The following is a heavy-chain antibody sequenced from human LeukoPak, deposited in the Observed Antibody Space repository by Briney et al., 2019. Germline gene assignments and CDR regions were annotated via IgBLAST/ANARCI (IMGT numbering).Heavy chain of an antibody. J-gene: IGHJ5*02. V-gene: IGHV4-34*01. CDR1: GGSFSGYY. CDR2: INHSGST. D-gene: IGHD6-13*01. Sequence: SETLSLTCAVYGGSFSGYYWSWIRQPPGKGLEWIGEINHSGSTNYNPSLKSRVTISVDTSKNQFSLKLSSVTAADTAVYYCARHTLVRRYSSSWGKLNWFDPWGQGTLVTVSS. CDR3: ARHTLVRRYSSSWGKLNWFDP.